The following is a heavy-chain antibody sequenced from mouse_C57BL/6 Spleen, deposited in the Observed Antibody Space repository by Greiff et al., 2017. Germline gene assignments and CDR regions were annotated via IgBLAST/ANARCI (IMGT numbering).Heavy chain of an antibody. Sequence: EVKLVESEGGLVQPGSSMKLSCTASGFTFSDYYMAWVRQVPEKGLEWVAKINYDGSSTYYLDSLKSRFIISRDNAKNILYLQMSSRQSEDTATYYCAREPSHYAMDYWGQGTSVTVSS. CDR3: AREPSHYAMDY. V-gene: IGHV5-16*01. CDR2: INYDGSST. CDR1: GFTFSDYY. J-gene: IGHJ4*01.